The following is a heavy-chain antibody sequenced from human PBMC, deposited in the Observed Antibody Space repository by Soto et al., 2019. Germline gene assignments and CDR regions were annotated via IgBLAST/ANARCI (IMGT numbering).Heavy chain of an antibody. CDR1: GGSMSSSSYY. Sequence: QLQLQESGPGLVKPSETLSLTCSVSGGSMSSSSYYWGWIRQPPGKGLEWIGSIYYSGSTYYNPSLKSRVTISVDTAKNQFSLKLSSVTAADTAVYYCARIYFHYDILTGYGSGAFDIWGQGTMVTVSS. V-gene: IGHV4-39*01. CDR3: ARIYFHYDILTGYGSGAFDI. CDR2: IYYSGST. D-gene: IGHD3-9*01. J-gene: IGHJ3*02.